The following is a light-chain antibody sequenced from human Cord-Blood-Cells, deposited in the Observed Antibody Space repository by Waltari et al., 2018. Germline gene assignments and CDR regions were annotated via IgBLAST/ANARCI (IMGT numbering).Light chain of an antibody. CDR3: QQYYSTLFT. J-gene: IGKJ3*01. CDR2: AAS. V-gene: IGKV1-NL1*01. CDR1: QGISNS. Sequence: DIQMTQSPSSLSASVGDIVTITCRASQGISNSLAWYQQKPGKAPKLLLYAASRLESGVPSRFSGSGSGTDYTLTISSLQPEDFATYYCQQYYSTLFTFGPGTKVDIK.